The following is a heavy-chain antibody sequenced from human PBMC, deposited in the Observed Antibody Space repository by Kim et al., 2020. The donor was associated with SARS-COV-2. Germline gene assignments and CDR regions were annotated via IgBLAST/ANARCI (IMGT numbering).Heavy chain of an antibody. J-gene: IGHJ2*01. D-gene: IGHD3-10*01. CDR1: GGSISSSSYY. V-gene: IGHV4-39*01. CDR2: IYYSGST. CDR3: ARPKKASSDYYGSGSYYIGWYFDL. Sequence: SETLSLTCTVSGGSISSSSYYWGWIRQPPGKGLEWIGSIYYSGSTYYNPSLKSRVTISVDTSKNQFSLKLSSVTAADTAVYYCARPKKASSDYYGSGSYYIGWYFDLWGRGTLVTVSS.